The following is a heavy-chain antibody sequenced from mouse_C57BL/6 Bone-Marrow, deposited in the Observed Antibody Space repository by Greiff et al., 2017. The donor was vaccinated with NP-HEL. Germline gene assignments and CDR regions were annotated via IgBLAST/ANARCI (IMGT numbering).Heavy chain of an antibody. Sequence: EVMLVESGGDLVKPGGSLKLSCAASGFTFSSYGMSWVRQTPDKRLEWVATISSGGSYTYYPDSVKGRFTISRDNAKNTLYLQMSSLKSEDTAMYYCARQLRPLYAMDYWGQGTSVTVSS. J-gene: IGHJ4*01. CDR2: ISSGGSYT. CDR3: ARQLRPLYAMDY. CDR1: GFTFSSYG. D-gene: IGHD3-2*02. V-gene: IGHV5-6*01.